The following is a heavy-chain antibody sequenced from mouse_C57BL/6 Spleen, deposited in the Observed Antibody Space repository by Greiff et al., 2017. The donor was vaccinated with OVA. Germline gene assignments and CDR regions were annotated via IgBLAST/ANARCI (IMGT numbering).Heavy chain of an antibody. CDR1: GYTFTGYW. D-gene: IGHD2-13*01. J-gene: IGHJ2*01. Sequence: VQLQQSGAELMKPGASVKLSCKATGYTFTGYWIEWVKQRPGHGLEWIGEILPGSGSTNYHEKFKGKATFTADTSSNTAYMQLSSLTTEDSAIYYCARTCYSDPLFDYWGQGTTLTVSS. CDR2: ILPGSGST. V-gene: IGHV1-9*01. CDR3: ARTCYSDPLFDY.